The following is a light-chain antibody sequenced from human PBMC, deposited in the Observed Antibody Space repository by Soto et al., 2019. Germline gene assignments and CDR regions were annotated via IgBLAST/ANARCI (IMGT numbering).Light chain of an antibody. CDR3: QQSFSIPFT. Sequence: DLQMTQSPASLSANVGDRVTITCRPSQTIGKYLNWYQQQPGKAPTLLIYDASYLQTGVPSRFSGSSSGTDFTLSVSDLRPEDFATYYCQQSFSIPFTFGPGTKVEIK. J-gene: IGKJ3*01. V-gene: IGKV1-39*01. CDR2: DAS. CDR1: QTIGKY.